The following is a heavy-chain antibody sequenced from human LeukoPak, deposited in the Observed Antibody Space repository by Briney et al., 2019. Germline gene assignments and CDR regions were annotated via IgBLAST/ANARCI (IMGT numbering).Heavy chain of an antibody. CDR1: GYTFTSYA. J-gene: IGHJ5*02. V-gene: IGHV1-3*01. CDR2: INAGNGNT. CDR3: ARDPSDLLWFGELFVWFDP. D-gene: IGHD3-10*01. Sequence: ASVKVSCKASGYTFTSYAVHWVRQAPGQRLEWMGWINAGNGNTKYSQKFQGRVTITRDTSASTAYMELSSLRSEDTAVYYCARDPSDLLWFGELFVWFDPWGQGTLVTVSS.